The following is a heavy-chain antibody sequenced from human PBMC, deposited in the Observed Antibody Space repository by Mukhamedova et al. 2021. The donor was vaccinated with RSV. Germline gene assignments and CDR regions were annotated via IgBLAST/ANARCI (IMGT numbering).Heavy chain of an antibody. D-gene: IGHD1-26*01. J-gene: IGHJ4*02. CDR2: TNSDGSST. CDR3: ARDLSGSYYGNFDY. V-gene: IGHV3-74*01. Sequence: VSRTNSDGSSTSYAESVKGRFTISRDNAKNTLYLQMNSLRPEDTAVYYCARDLSGSYYGNFDYWGQGTLVTVSS.